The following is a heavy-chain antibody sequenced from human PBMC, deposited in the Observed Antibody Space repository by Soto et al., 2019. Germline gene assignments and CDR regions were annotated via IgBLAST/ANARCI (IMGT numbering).Heavy chain of an antibody. CDR2: ISGSGGST. CDR1: GFTFSSSA. CDR3: AKDRYIDRPSATHY. V-gene: IGHV3-23*01. Sequence: GGSLRLSCEASGFTFSSSAMTWVRQAPGKGLEWVSAISGSGGSTYYADSVKGRFTISRDNSKDTLFLQMNSLRAEDTAAYYGAKDRYIDRPSATHYRGQGTLVTVSS. J-gene: IGHJ4*02. D-gene: IGHD3-9*01.